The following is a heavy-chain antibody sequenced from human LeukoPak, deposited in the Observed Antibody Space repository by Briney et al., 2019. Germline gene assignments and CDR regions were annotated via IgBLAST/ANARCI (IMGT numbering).Heavy chain of an antibody. Sequence: GGSLRLSCAASGFTFSSYSMNWVCQAPGKGLEWVSSISSSSSYIYYADSVKGRFTISRDNAKNSLYLQMNSLRAEDTAVYYCARGYSSSSPGDYWGQGTLVTVSS. J-gene: IGHJ4*02. CDR2: ISSSSSYI. CDR1: GFTFSSYS. V-gene: IGHV3-21*01. D-gene: IGHD6-6*01. CDR3: ARGYSSSSPGDY.